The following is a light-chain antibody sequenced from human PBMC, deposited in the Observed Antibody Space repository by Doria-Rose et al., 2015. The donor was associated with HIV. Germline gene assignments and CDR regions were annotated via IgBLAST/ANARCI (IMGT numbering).Light chain of an antibody. V-gene: IGKV3-20*01. CDR2: DGS. CDR1: QSFSSTY. J-gene: IGKJ1*01. CDR3: HQYGTSWT. Sequence: TQSPGTLSLSPGERATLSCRASQSFSSTYLAWHQRKPGQAPSLLIYDGSTRATGIPDRFSDSGSGTDFTLTISRLEPEDFALYYCHQYGTSWTFGQGTKVEI.